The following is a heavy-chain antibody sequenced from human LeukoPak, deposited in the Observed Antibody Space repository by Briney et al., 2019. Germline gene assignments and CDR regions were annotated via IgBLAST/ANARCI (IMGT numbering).Heavy chain of an antibody. CDR2: INPNSGGT. V-gene: IGHV1-2*06. D-gene: IGHD3-9*01. Sequence: ASVKVSCKASGYTFTGYYMHWVRRAPGQGLERMGRINPNSGGTNYAQKFQGRVTMTRDTSISTAYMELSRLRSDDTAVYYCAREGYDILTGYYYGMDVWGQGTTVTISS. CDR1: GYTFTGYY. CDR3: AREGYDILTGYYYGMDV. J-gene: IGHJ6*02.